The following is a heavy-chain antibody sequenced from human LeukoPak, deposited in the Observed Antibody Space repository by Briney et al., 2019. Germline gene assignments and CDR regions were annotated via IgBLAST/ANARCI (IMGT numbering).Heavy chain of an antibody. V-gene: IGHV3-23*01. J-gene: IGHJ4*02. CDR3: ASTSMVRGVITPFDY. CDR1: GFSFSSYA. D-gene: IGHD3-10*01. Sequence: TGGSLRLSCAASGFSFSSYAMSWVRQAPGKGLEWVSAISISGGSTYYADSVKGRFTISRDNSKNTMYLQMNSLRAEDTALYYCASTSMVRGVITPFDYWGQGTLVTVSS. CDR2: ISISGGST.